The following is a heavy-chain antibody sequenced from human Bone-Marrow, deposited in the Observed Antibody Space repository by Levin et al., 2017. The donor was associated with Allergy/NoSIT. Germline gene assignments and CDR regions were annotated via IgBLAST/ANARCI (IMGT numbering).Heavy chain of an antibody. CDR3: ARGHQRYMYGSAREHFYYHYMDV. CDR2: ISHTGDT. CDR1: PESFHDSI. Sequence: SLTLSLPFGVYPESFHDSIWTWLRPPPGKGLEWIGEISHTGDTDYNPSLTSRVTISLDTSKDHFSLKLTSVTAADTAVYYCARGHQRYMYGSAREHFYYHYMDVWGKGTTVTVSS. J-gene: IGHJ6*03. V-gene: IGHV4-34*01. D-gene: IGHD5-18*01.